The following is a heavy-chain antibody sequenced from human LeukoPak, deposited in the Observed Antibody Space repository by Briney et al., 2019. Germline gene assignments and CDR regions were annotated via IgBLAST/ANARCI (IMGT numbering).Heavy chain of an antibody. Sequence: GESLQISCKGSGYSFTSYWIGWVRQMPGKGLEWMGMIYPGDSDTGYSPAFQGQVTISADKSISTAYLQWSSLKASDAAMYYCARHGKGYYYYMDVWGKGTTVTVSS. CDR2: IYPGDSDT. CDR3: ARHGKGYYYYMDV. J-gene: IGHJ6*03. D-gene: IGHD4-23*01. V-gene: IGHV5-51*01. CDR1: GYSFTSYW.